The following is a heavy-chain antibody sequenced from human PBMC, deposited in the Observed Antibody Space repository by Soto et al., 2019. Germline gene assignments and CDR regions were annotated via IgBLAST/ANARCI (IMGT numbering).Heavy chain of an antibody. D-gene: IGHD1-1*01. J-gene: IGHJ5*02. CDR3: AYHAVQSNPHLDP. Sequence: QITLKESGPTLVTPTQTLTLTCTFSGFSLTTSGVGVGWIRQPPGKAPEWLALIYWDDDKRYSSSLRSRLTITKATSKNQLALRMATMDPADTATYSCAYHAVQSNPHLDPWGQGTLVTVSS. CDR2: IYWDDDK. V-gene: IGHV2-5*02. CDR1: GFSLTTSGVG.